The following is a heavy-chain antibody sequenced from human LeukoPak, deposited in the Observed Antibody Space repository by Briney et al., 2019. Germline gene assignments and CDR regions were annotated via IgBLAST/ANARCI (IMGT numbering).Heavy chain of an antibody. V-gene: IGHV4-39*07. CDR3: AREARFALPVVGSGDY. J-gene: IGHJ4*02. D-gene: IGHD6-19*01. CDR2: MFYNGAT. Sequence: SETLSLTCSVSGGSISTSDYYWGWIRQPPGKGLEWIGTMFYNGATKSNPSLSSRVTMSIDTSKNQFSLKLRSVTAADTAVYYCAREARFALPVVGSGDYWGQGTLVTVSS. CDR1: GGSISTSDYY.